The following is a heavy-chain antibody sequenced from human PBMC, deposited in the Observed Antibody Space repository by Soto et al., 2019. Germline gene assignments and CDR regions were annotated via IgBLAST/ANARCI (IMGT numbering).Heavy chain of an antibody. Sequence: QVQLQESGPGLVKPSQTLSLTCTVSGGSISSGGYYWSWIRQHPGKGLEWIGYIYYSGSTYYNPSLTSLVTISVDTSKNQFSLKLSSVTAADTAVYYCAREDSSGYYYSPTGGMDVWGQGTTVTVSS. V-gene: IGHV4-31*01. J-gene: IGHJ6*02. CDR2: IYYSGST. CDR1: GGSISSGGYY. CDR3: AREDSSGYYYSPTGGMDV. D-gene: IGHD3-22*01.